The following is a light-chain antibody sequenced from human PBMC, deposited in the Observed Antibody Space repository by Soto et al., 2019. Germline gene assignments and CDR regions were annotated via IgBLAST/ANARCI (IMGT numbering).Light chain of an antibody. J-gene: IGKJ2*01. Sequence: EIVMTQSPATLSVSPGERATLSCRASQGVSSNLAWYQQKPGQAPRLLIYGASTRATGIPARFSGSGSGTAFTLTVSSLQSEDFAVYYCQQYNNWPPTFGQGTKLEIK. CDR3: QQYNNWPPT. CDR2: GAS. V-gene: IGKV3-15*01. CDR1: QGVSSN.